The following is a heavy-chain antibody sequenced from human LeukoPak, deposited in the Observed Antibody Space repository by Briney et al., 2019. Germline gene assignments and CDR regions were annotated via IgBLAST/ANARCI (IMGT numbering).Heavy chain of an antibody. CDR2: IYYTGSS. Sequence: SETLSLTCTVSGGSIRSSYYYWSWIRQPPGKGLEWIGYIYYTGSSYYNPSLKSRATTSIDMSKNQFSLKLSSVTAADTAVYYCAGYGSGSYYKAFDFWGQGILVTVSS. CDR1: GGSIRSSYYY. CDR3: AGYGSGSYYKAFDF. V-gene: IGHV4-61*01. D-gene: IGHD3-10*01. J-gene: IGHJ4*02.